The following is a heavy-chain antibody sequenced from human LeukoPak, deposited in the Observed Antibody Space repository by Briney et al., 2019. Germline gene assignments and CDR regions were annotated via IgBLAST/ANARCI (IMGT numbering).Heavy chain of an antibody. Sequence: SETLSLTCTVSGGSISSGDYYWSWIRQPPGKGLEWIGYIYYSGSTYYNPSLKSRVTISVDTSKNQFSLKLSSVTAADTAVYYCARDLGGRGSADYWGQGTLVTVSS. V-gene: IGHV4-30-4*01. D-gene: IGHD1-26*01. CDR3: ARDLGGRGSADY. CDR2: IYYSGST. J-gene: IGHJ4*02. CDR1: GGSISSGDYY.